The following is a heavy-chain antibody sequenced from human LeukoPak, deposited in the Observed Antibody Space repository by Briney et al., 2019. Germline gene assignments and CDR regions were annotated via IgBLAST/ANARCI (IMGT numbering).Heavy chain of an antibody. D-gene: IGHD6-19*01. CDR3: ATAGYSSGWYPDY. CDR2: IWHDGSNK. V-gene: IGHV3-33*01. CDR1: GFTFSSYG. J-gene: IGHJ4*02. Sequence: GRSLRLSCAASGFTFSSYGMHWVRQAPGKGLEWVAVIWHDGSNKYYADSVKGRFTISRDNSKNTLYLQMNSLRAEDTAVYYCATAGYSSGWYPDYWGQGTLVTVSS.